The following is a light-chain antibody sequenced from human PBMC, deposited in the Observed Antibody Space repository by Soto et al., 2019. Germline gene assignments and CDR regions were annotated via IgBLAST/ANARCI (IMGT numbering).Light chain of an antibody. CDR2: DND. J-gene: IGLJ3*02. Sequence: QSVLTQPPSVSAAPGQRVTISGSGANSNIGNNHVSWYQQLPGAAPKLLIYDNDYRPSGISDRFSGSKSGTSATLAITGLQTGDEAVYYCGTWDSSLSSGGVFGGGTQLTVL. CDR3: GTWDSSLSSGGV. V-gene: IGLV1-51*01. CDR1: NSNIGNNH.